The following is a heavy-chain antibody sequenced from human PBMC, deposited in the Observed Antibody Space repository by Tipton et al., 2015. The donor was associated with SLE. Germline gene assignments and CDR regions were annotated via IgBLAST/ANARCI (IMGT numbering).Heavy chain of an antibody. V-gene: IGHV3-9*01. CDR1: GFTFDDYT. CDR2: ITGNSGSL. CDR3: ATSFGYYGENLPGY. Sequence: SLRLSCASSGFTFDDYTIHWVRQAPGKGLEWVSGITGNSGSLGYADSVKGRFTISRDNAKNPVFLQMNSLRPEDTAFYYCATSFGYYGENLPGYWGHGTLVTVSS. D-gene: IGHD3-10*01. J-gene: IGHJ4*01.